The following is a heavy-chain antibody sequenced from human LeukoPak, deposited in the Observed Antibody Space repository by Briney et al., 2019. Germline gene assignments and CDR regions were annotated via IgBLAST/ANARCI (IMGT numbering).Heavy chain of an antibody. CDR2: LNPSGGST. CDR1: GYTFTNYY. V-gene: IGHV1-46*01. J-gene: IGHJ5*02. CDR3: ARGYYDSSGYLISYNWFDP. Sequence: ASVTVSCKASGYTFTNYYMHWVRQAPGQGLEWMGILNPSGGSTSYAQKFQGRVTMTRDTSTSTVYMELSSLRSEDTAVYFCARGYYDSSGYLISYNWFDPWGQGTLVTVSS. D-gene: IGHD3-22*01.